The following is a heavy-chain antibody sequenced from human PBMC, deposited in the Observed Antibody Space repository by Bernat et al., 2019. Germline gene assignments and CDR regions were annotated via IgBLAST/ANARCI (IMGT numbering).Heavy chain of an antibody. Sequence: QVQLVESGGGVVQPGRCLRLSCAASGFTFSSYGMHWVRQAPGKGLEWVAVISYDGSNKYYADSVKGRFTISRDNSKNTLYLQMNSLRAEDTAVYYCAKWSVAFDIWGQGTMVTVSS. D-gene: IGHD3-3*01. V-gene: IGHV3-30*18. J-gene: IGHJ3*02. CDR3: AKWSVAFDI. CDR1: GFTFSSYG. CDR2: ISYDGSNK.